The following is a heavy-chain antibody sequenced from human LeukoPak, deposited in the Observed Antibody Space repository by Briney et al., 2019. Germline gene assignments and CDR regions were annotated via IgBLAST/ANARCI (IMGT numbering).Heavy chain of an antibody. Sequence: SETLSLTCTVSGGSISSYYWSWIRQSPGKGLEWIGYIFYSGSTNYDPSLKSRVTISIDTSKNHFSLKLSSVTAADTAVYYCAGGFDSNPDYWGQGTLVTVSS. D-gene: IGHD3-16*01. CDR1: GGSISSYY. CDR3: AGGFDSNPDY. CDR2: IFYSGST. J-gene: IGHJ4*02. V-gene: IGHV4-59*01.